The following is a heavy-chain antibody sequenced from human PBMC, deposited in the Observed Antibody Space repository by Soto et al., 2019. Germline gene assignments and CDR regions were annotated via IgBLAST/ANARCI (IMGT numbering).Heavy chain of an antibody. J-gene: IGHJ4*02. CDR1: GGSISSYY. Sequence: SETLSLTCTVSGGSISSYYWSWIRQPPGKGLEWIGYIYYSGSTNYNPSLKSRVTISVDTSKNQFSLKLSSVTAADTAVYYCASCSYDFWSGYPYYFDYWGQGNLVTVSS. CDR3: ASCSYDFWSGYPYYFDY. CDR2: IYYSGST. V-gene: IGHV4-59*01. D-gene: IGHD3-3*01.